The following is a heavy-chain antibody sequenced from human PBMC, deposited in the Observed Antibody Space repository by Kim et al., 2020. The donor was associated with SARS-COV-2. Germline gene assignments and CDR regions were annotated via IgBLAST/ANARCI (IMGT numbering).Heavy chain of an antibody. CDR2: VSWNSGTI. CDR3: VKDLLGGIYYGGFEI. CDR1: GFTFDDYA. Sequence: GGSLRLSCAAAGFTFDDYAMHWVRQAPGKGLEWVSGVSWNSGTIDYTDSVKGRFTISRDNAKNSLYLEMNSLRAEDTALYYCVKDLLGGIYYGGFEIWGQGTMVTVSS. D-gene: IGHD3-10*01. V-gene: IGHV3-9*01. J-gene: IGHJ3*02.